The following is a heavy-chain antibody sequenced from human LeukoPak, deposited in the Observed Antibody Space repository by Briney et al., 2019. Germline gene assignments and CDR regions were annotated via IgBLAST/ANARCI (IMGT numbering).Heavy chain of an antibody. CDR1: GYTFTSYG. D-gene: IGHD2-2*01. J-gene: IGHJ4*02. CDR2: ISAYNGNT. V-gene: IGHV1-18*01. Sequence: ASVKVSCKASGYTFTSYGISWVRQAPGQGLEWMGWISAYNGNTNYAQKLQSGVTMTTDTSTSTAYMELRSLRSDDTAVYYCARDPPYCSSTSCYPLDYWGQGTLVTVSS. CDR3: ARDPPYCSSTSCYPLDY.